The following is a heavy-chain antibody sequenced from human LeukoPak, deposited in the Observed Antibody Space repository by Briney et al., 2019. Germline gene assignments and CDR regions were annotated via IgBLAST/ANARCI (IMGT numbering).Heavy chain of an antibody. V-gene: IGHV3-23*01. CDR1: GFTFNTYA. D-gene: IGHD6-6*01. CDR3: AKLLNSSSSY. Sequence: PGGSLRLSCAASGFTFNTYAMSWARQAPGRGLGWVSGISASGGGTYYADSVGGRFTVSRDDSKNTLYLQMNSLRAEDTAIYYCAKLLNSSSSYWGQGTLVTVSS. J-gene: IGHJ4*02. CDR2: ISASGGGT.